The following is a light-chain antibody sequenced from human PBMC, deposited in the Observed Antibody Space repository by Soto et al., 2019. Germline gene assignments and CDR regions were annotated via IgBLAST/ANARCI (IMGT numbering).Light chain of an antibody. CDR3: QQYHNWPIT. CDR2: DAS. Sequence: EIVLTQSPATLCLSPGERATLSCRASQSVSRNLAWYQQKPGQAPRLLIYDASTRATGISARFSGSGSGTEFTLTISSLQSEDFAVYYCQQYHNWPITFGQGTRLEIK. CDR1: QSVSRN. J-gene: IGKJ5*01. V-gene: IGKV3-15*01.